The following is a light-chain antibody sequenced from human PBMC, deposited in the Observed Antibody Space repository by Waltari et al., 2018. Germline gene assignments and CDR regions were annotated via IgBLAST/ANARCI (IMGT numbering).Light chain of an antibody. CDR3: YSYAGSHE. CDR2: DVS. J-gene: IGLJ2*01. V-gene: IGLV2-11*01. CDR1: SRAIGAYDS. Sequence: QSALTQPRSVSGSPGQSVPVSCTGTSRAIGAYDSVSWYQPNPGKAPKLLIYDVSKWPSGVPDRFSASKSGNTASLTISGLQAEDEADYYCYSYAGSHEFGGGTKLTVL.